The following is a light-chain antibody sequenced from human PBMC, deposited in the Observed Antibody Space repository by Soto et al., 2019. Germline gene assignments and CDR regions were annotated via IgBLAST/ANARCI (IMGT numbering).Light chain of an antibody. J-gene: IGKJ1*01. V-gene: IGKV3-11*01. CDR1: QYVNTR. CDR2: LTS. Sequence: EIVLTQSPATLSSFPGERATLSCRASQYVNTRLAWYQHKPGQAPRLLIYLTSIRATGVPARFSGSGSGTDFTLTICSLEPEDFAVYYCHQRQSWPRTFGQGTKVEIK. CDR3: HQRQSWPRT.